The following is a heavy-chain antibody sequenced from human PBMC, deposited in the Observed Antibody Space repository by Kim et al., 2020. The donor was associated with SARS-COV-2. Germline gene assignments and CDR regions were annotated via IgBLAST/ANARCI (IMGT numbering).Heavy chain of an antibody. CDR3: VRFGYGNY. V-gene: IGHV4-59*08. J-gene: IGHJ4*02. CDR1: GGSFSIYY. D-gene: IGHD5-12*01. Sequence: SETLFLTCTVSGGSFSIYYWNWIRQSPEKGLEWIGFIQYGGRTSYNPSLKSRVTMSLDTSKSQYSLQLTSVTAADTAVYYCVRFGYGNYWGQGTLVTVSS. CDR2: IQYGGRT.